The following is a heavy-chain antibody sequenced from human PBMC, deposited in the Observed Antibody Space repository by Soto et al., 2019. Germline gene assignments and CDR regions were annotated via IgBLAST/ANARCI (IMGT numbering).Heavy chain of an antibody. V-gene: IGHV3-7*01. Sequence: EVQLVESGGGLVQPGGSLRLSCAASGFTFSSYWMSWVRQAPGKGLEWVANIKQDGSEKYYVDSVKGRFTISRDNAKNSLYLQMNSLRAEDTAVYYCARDRYSYYDFWSGSLPDYYCGMDVWGQGTTVTVSS. CDR2: IKQDGSEK. D-gene: IGHD3-3*01. J-gene: IGHJ6*02. CDR3: ARDRYSYYDFWSGSLPDYYCGMDV. CDR1: GFTFSSYW.